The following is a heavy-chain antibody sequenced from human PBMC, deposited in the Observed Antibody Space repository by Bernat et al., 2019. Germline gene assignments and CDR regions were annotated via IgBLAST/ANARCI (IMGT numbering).Heavy chain of an antibody. Sequence: QLQLQESGPGLAKPSETLSLTCTVSGGSISSSSYYWGWIRQPPGKGLEWIGSIYYSGSTYYNPSLKSRVTISVDTSKNQFSLKLSSVTAADTAVYYCARTVTGTSTYFDYWGQGTLVTVSS. CDR3: ARTVTGTSTYFDY. V-gene: IGHV4-39*01. D-gene: IGHD1-7*01. CDR2: IYYSGST. CDR1: GGSISSSSYY. J-gene: IGHJ4*02.